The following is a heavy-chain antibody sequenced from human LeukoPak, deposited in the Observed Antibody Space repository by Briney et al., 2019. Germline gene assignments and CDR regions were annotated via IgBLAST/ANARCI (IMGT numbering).Heavy chain of an antibody. CDR2: ISHDGSNK. D-gene: IGHD3-10*01. CDR3: AKDWGDYYASGSSSLDA. V-gene: IGHV3-30*18. J-gene: IGHJ5*01. CDR1: GFTFSRYG. Sequence: GGSLRLSCAASGFTFSRYGMHWVRQAPGKGLEWVATISHDGSNKNYGDTVKGRFPITRDNSKNTLFVQMHSLRAEDAAVYFCAKDWGDYYASGSSSLDAWGQKTLVTVSS.